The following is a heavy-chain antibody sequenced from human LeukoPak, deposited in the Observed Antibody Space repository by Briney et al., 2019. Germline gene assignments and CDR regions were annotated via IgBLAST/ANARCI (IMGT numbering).Heavy chain of an antibody. V-gene: IGHV1-46*01. CDR3: ARDSSLYDSSGYLVG. Sequence: ASVKVSYKASGYTFTSYYMHWVRQAPGQGLEWMGIINPSGGSTTFAQKFQGRFTMTRDMSTSTVYMELSSLRSEDTAVYYCARDSSLYDSSGYLVGWGQGTLVTVSS. J-gene: IGHJ4*02. CDR1: GYTFTSYY. CDR2: INPSGGST. D-gene: IGHD3-22*01.